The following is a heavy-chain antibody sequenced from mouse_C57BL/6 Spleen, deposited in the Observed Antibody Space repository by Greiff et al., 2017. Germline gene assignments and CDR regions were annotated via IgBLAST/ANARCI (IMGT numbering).Heavy chain of an antibody. Sequence: VKLMESGPGLVAPSQSLSITCTVSGFSLTSYAISWVRQPPGKGLEWLGVIWTGGGTNYNSALKSRLSISKDNSKCQVFIKRNSLQTDDTARYYCARKGGNQDFSMDYWGQGTSVTVSS. CDR3: ARKGGNQDFSMDY. D-gene: IGHD1-1*02. V-gene: IGHV2-9-1*01. CDR1: GFSLTSYA. CDR2: IWTGGGT. J-gene: IGHJ4*01.